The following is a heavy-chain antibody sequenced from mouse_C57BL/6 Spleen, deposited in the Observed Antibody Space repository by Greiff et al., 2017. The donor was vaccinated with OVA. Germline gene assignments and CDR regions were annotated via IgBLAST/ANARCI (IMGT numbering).Heavy chain of an antibody. Sequence: EVKVVESGGGLVQPGGSMKLSCVASGFTFSNYWMNWVRQSPEKGLEWVAQIRLKSDNYATHYAESVKGRFTISRDDSKSSVYLQMNNLRAEDTGIYYCTGSNYDYFDYWGQGTTLTVSS. J-gene: IGHJ2*01. D-gene: IGHD2-5*01. CDR1: GFTFSNYW. CDR2: IRLKSDNYAT. V-gene: IGHV6-3*01. CDR3: TGSNYDYFDY.